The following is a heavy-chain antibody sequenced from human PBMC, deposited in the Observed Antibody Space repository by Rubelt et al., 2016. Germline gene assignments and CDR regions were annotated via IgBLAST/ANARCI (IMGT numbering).Heavy chain of an antibody. CDR3: ARVISGVEYSSSWHFDY. Sequence: QVQLVQSGAEVKKPGASVKVSCKASGYTFTTYGISWVRQAPGQGLEWMGWISAYNGNTNYAQKLPGRVTMTTDTSTGRAYMELRSLRSDETAVYYCARVISGVEYSSSWHFDYWGQGTLVTVSS. D-gene: IGHD6-13*01. CDR1: GYTFTTYG. V-gene: IGHV1-18*01. J-gene: IGHJ4*02. CDR2: ISAYNGNT.